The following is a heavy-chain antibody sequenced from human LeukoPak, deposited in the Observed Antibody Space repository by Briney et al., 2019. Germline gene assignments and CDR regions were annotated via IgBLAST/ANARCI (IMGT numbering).Heavy chain of an antibody. J-gene: IGHJ4*02. CDR2: ISAYNGNT. CDR1: GYTFTSYG. V-gene: IGHV1-18*01. CDR3: ATPPHFGSGWYEEFDY. D-gene: IGHD6-19*01. Sequence: ASVKVSCKASGYTFTSYGISWVRQAPGQGLEWMGWISAYNGNTNYAQKFQGRVTITADESTSTAYMELSSLRSEDTAVYYCATPPHFGSGWYEEFDYWGQGTLVTVSS.